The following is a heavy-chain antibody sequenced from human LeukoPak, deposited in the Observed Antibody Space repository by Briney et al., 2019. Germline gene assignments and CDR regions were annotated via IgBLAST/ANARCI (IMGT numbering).Heavy chain of an antibody. Sequence: PGGSLRLSCAASGFTFSSHIMNWVRQAPGKGLEWVSYISSGSSSIYYADSVKGRFTIPRDNAKNSLYLQMNSLRDEDTAIYYCARDRAPTDYWGQGTLVTVSS. CDR1: GFTFSSHI. J-gene: IGHJ4*02. V-gene: IGHV3-48*02. CDR2: ISSGSSSI. CDR3: ARDRAPTDY.